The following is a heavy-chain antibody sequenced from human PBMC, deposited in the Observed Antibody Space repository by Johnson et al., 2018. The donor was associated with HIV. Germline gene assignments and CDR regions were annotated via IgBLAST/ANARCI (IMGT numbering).Heavy chain of an antibody. D-gene: IGHD2/OR15-2a*01. CDR2: ISYDGSNK. CDR3: ARDCRNSTSWLALDI. Sequence: QMQLVESGGGVVQPGRSLRLSCAASGFTFSSYAMHWVRQAPGKGLEWVAVISYDGSNKYYADSVKGRFTISRDNSKNTVFLQMNSLRAEDTALYYCARDCRNSTSWLALDIWGQGTRVTVSA. V-gene: IGHV3-30*04. J-gene: IGHJ3*02. CDR1: GFTFSSYA.